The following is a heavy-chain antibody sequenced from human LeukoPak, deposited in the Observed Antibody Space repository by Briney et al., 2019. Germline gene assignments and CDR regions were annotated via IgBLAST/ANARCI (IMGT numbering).Heavy chain of an antibody. J-gene: IGHJ5*02. CDR2: ISSSGSTI. V-gene: IGHV3-48*04. CDR3: ARAGSGRSPDWFDP. D-gene: IGHD1-26*01. Sequence: GGSLRLSCAASGFTFSSYGMSWVRQVPGKGLEWVSYISSSGSTIYYADSVKGRFTISRDNAKNSLYLQMNSLRAEDTAVYYCARAGSGRSPDWFDPWGQGTLVTVSS. CDR1: GFTFSSYG.